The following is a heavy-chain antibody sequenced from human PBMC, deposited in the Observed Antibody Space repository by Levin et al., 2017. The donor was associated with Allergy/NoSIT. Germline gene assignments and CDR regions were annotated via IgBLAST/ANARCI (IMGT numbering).Heavy chain of an antibody. V-gene: IGHV4-34*01. CDR3: ARGDPTSFFYTSSGKRIDH. CDR1: GGPFNNYQ. Sequence: PSETLSLTCGVSGGPFNNYQWTWNRQSPDKGLEWIGEINHTGSTKYNPSLQSRLRLSIDTSNNQFSLRLSSVTAADTARYYCARGDPTSFFYTSSGKRIDHWGQGTQVTVSS. D-gene: IGHD3-22*01. CDR2: INHTGST. J-gene: IGHJ4*02.